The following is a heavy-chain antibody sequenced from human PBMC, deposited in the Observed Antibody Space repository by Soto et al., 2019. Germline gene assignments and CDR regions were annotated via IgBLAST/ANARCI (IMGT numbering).Heavy chain of an antibody. D-gene: IGHD6-13*01. J-gene: IGHJ3*02. CDR2: INHSGST. CDR1: GGSFSGYY. Sequence: SETLSLTCAVYGGSFSGYYWSWIRQPPGKGLEWIGEINHSGSTNYNPSLKSRVTISVDTSKNQFSLKLSSVTAADTAVYYCARVGQQLVLVDAFDIWGQGTMVTVSS. CDR3: ARVGQQLVLVDAFDI. V-gene: IGHV4-34*01.